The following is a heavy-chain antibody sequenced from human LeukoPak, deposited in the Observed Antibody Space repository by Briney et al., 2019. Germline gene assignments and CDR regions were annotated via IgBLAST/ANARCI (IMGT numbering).Heavy chain of an antibody. CDR2: ISSDGSNK. Sequence: PGGSLRLSCAASGFTFSTHAMHWVRQAPGKGLEWVAVISSDGSNKFYPDSVKGRFTISRDNSKNTLDLQMNSLRGEDTAVYYCARDSRTAAGTFDYWGQGILVTVSS. J-gene: IGHJ4*02. D-gene: IGHD6-13*01. CDR1: GFTFSTHA. V-gene: IGHV3-30*04. CDR3: ARDSRTAAGTFDY.